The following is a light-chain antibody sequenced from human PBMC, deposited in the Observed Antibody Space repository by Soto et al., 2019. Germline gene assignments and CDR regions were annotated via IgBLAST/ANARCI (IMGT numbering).Light chain of an antibody. CDR3: QTWDTVVV. V-gene: IGLV4-69*01. Sequence: QSVLTQSPSASASLGASVKLTCTLSRGHSDYGIAWHQQQPDKGPRYLMKLNRDGSHNKGDGIPDRFSGSISGAERYLIISSLQSDDEADYYCQTWDTVVVFGGGTKLTVL. CDR1: RGHSDYG. CDR2: LNRDGSH. J-gene: IGLJ2*01.